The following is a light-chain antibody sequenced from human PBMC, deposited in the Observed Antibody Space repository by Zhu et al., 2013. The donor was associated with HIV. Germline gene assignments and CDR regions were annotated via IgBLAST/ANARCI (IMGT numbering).Light chain of an antibody. CDR3: QKYGSAPNS. CDR1: QSVLYSSNNKNY. Sequence: DIVMTQSPDSLAVSLGERATINCKSSQSVLYSSNNKNYLAWYQQRPGQPPKVLIYWASVRESGVPDRFRGSGSGTDFTLTISSLRPEDVATYYCQKYGSAPNSFGQGTNLEIK. V-gene: IGKV4-1*01. CDR2: WAS. J-gene: IGKJ2*03.